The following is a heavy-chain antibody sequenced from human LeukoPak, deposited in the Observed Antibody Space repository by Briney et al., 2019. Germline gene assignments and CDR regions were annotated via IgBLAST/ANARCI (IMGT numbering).Heavy chain of an antibody. Sequence: SVKVSCKASGYTFISYDISWVRQAPGQGLEWMGGIIPIFGTANYAQKFQGRVTITTDESTSTAYMELSSLRSEDTAVYYCARTPGVIVGHGAFDIWGQGTMVTVSS. CDR2: IIPIFGTA. J-gene: IGHJ3*02. CDR1: GYTFISYD. V-gene: IGHV1-69*05. CDR3: ARTPGVIVGHGAFDI. D-gene: IGHD1-26*01.